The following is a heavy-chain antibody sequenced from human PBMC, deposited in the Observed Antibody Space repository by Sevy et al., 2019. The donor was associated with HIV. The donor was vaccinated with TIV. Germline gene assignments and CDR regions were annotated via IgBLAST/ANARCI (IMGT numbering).Heavy chain of an antibody. D-gene: IGHD5-18*01. V-gene: IGHV3-11*01. CDR2: ISSSGTTI. J-gene: IGHJ4*02. Sequence: GGSLRLSCAASGLTISDYYMSWIRQAPGKGLEWLSYISSSGTTIYSADSVKGRFAISRDNAKNSLYLQMNSLRAEDTAVYFCVGRRYSYTYSWSYHFDYWGQGALVTVSS. CDR3: VGRRYSYTYSWSYHFDY. CDR1: GLTISDYY.